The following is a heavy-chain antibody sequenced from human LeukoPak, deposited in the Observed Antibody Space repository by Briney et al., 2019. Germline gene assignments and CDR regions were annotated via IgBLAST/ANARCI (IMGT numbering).Heavy chain of an antibody. J-gene: IGHJ6*03. CDR3: ARENGDYYYYMDV. D-gene: IGHD4-17*01. CDR1: GGSFSGYY. CDR2: IYYSGST. V-gene: IGHV4-34*01. Sequence: SETLSLTCAVYGGSFSGYYWSWIREPPGKGLEWIGSIYYSGSTYYNPSLKSRVTISVDTSKNQFSLKLSSVTAADTAVYYCARENGDYYYYMDVWGKGTTVTVSS.